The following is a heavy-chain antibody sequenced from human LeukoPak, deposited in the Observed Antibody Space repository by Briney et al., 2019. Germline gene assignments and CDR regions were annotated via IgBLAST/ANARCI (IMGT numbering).Heavy chain of an antibody. D-gene: IGHD2-21*01. V-gene: IGHV4-59*08. CDR3: ARRVEGDDAFDI. CDR1: GVSISSYY. Sequence: SETLSLTCTVSGVSISSYYWSWIRQPPGKGLEWIGYIYYSGSTNYNPSLKSRVTISVDTSKNQFSLKLSSVTAADTAVYYCARRVEGDDAFDIWGQGTMVTVSS. CDR2: IYYSGST. J-gene: IGHJ3*02.